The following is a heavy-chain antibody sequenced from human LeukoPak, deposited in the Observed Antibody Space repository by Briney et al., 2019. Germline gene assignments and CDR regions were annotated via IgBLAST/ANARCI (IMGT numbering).Heavy chain of an antibody. CDR1: GYPFNNHD. V-gene: IGHV1-8*01. CDR2: MNPHSGKT. CDR3: AKVLPIYFSPSSWFDP. Sequence: ASVKVSCKASGYPFNNHDINWVRQATGQGLEWMGWMNPHSGKTGYAQNFQGRVTMTRDTSISTAYMELSSLRSEDTAVYYCAKVLPIYFSPSSWFDPWGQGTLVTVSS. J-gene: IGHJ5*02. D-gene: IGHD3-3*01.